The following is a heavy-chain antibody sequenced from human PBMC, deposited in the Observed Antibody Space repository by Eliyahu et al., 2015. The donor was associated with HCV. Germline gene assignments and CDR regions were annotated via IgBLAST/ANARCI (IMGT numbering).Heavy chain of an antibody. Sequence: EVQLXESGGGLVKPGGSLSXSXXASGFTFSNAWMSWVRQAPGKGLEWVGRIKSKTDGGTTDYAAPVKGRFTISRDDSKNTLYLQMNSLKTEDTAVYYCTTSEWLFCDYWGQGTLVTVSS. D-gene: IGHD3-3*01. CDR3: TTSEWLFCDY. V-gene: IGHV3-15*01. J-gene: IGHJ4*02. CDR2: IKSKTDGGTT. CDR1: GFTFSNAW.